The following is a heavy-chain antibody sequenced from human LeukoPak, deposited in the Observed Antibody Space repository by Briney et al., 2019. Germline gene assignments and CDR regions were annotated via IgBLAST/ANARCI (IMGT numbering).Heavy chain of an antibody. Sequence: SETLSLTCTVSGGSISSYYWSWIRQPPGKGLEWMGYIYYSGRTNYNPSLKSRVTISVDTSKSQFSLKLSSVTAADTAVYYCARGNSGSYFDSWGQGTLVTVSS. V-gene: IGHV4-59*08. CDR2: IYYSGRT. CDR3: ARGNSGSYFDS. D-gene: IGHD1-26*01. J-gene: IGHJ4*02. CDR1: GGSISSYY.